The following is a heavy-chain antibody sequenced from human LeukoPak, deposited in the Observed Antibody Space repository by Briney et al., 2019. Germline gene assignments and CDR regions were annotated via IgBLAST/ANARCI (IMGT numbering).Heavy chain of an antibody. Sequence: QAGGSLRLSCTASGFTFGDYAMSWFRQAPGKGLEWVGFIRSKAYGGTTEYAASVKGRFTISRDDSKSIAHLQMNSLKTEDTAVYYCTRAPAPFYDYVWGSYRPLLDYWGQGALVTVSS. CDR1: GFTFGDYA. J-gene: IGHJ4*02. D-gene: IGHD3-16*02. CDR3: TRAPAPFYDYVWGSYRPLLDY. CDR2: IRSKAYGGTT. V-gene: IGHV3-49*03.